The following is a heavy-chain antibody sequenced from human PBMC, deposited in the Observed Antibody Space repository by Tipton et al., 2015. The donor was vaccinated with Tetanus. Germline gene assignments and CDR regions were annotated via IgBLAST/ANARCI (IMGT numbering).Heavy chain of an antibody. CDR3: ARMQRYGMDV. J-gene: IGHJ6*02. D-gene: IGHD6-25*01. CDR1: GGSFSGFF. V-gene: IGHV4-59*10. Sequence: TLSLTCAVYGGSFSGFFWSWVRQSPGKGLEWIGRIYTSESTNYNPSLKSRLTMSVDTSKNQFSLRLNSVTAADTAVYYCARMQRYGMDVWGQGTTVTVSS. CDR2: IYTSEST.